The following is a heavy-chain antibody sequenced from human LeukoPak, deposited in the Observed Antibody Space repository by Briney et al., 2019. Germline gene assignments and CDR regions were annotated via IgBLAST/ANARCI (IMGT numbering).Heavy chain of an antibody. CDR2: ISYDGSNK. Sequence: GGSLRLSCAASGFTFSSYAMHWVRQAPGKGLEWVAVISYDGSNKYYADSVKGRFTISRDNSKNTLYLQMNSLRAEDTAVYYCARTDYDSSGYYFDYWGQGTLVTVSS. J-gene: IGHJ4*02. V-gene: IGHV3-30-3*01. CDR3: ARTDYDSSGYYFDY. D-gene: IGHD3-22*01. CDR1: GFTFSSYA.